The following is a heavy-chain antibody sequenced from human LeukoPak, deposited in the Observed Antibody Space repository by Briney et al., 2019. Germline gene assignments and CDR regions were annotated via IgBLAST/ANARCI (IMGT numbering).Heavy chain of an antibody. CDR2: INPSGGST. V-gene: IGHV1-46*01. D-gene: IGHD1-26*01. CDR3: AREGLVGASSI. J-gene: IGHJ4*02. CDR1: GYSFTSYY. Sequence: ASVKVSCKASGYSFTSYYMHWVRQAPGQGLEWMGIINPSGGSTSYAQKFQGRVTMTRDTSTSTVYMELSSLRSEDTAVYYCAREGLVGASSIWGQGTLVTVSS.